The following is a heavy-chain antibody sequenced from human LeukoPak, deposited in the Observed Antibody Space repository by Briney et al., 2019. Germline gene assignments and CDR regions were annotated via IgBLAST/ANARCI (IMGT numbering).Heavy chain of an antibody. V-gene: IGHV4-38-2*02. CDR3: ARLYSSSSYYYYYMDV. CDR1: GYSISSGYY. CDR2: IYHSGST. J-gene: IGHJ6*03. D-gene: IGHD6-6*01. Sequence: PSETLSLTCTVSGYSISSGYYWGWIRQPPGKGLEWIGSIYHSGSTYYNPSLKSRVTISVDTSKNQFSLKLSSVTAADTAVYYCARLYSSSSYYYYYMDVWGKGTTVTVSS.